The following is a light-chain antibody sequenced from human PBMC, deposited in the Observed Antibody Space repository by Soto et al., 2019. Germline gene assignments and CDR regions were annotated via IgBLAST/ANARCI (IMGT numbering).Light chain of an antibody. Sequence: TQPASVSGSPGQSITISCTGTSSDVGTYNYVSWYQQHPGKAPKLIIYDVSTRPSGLSNRFSGSKSGNTASLTISGLQAEDEADYFCSSYASTSTLVVFGGGTKLTVL. J-gene: IGLJ2*01. V-gene: IGLV2-14*01. CDR3: SSYASTSTLVV. CDR2: DVS. CDR1: SSDVGTYNY.